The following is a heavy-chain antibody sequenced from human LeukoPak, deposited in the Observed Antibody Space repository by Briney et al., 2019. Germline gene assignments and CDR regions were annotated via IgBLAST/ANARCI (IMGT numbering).Heavy chain of an antibody. D-gene: IGHD6-13*01. Sequence: ASMKVSCKAFGYTFRNYAVTWVRQAPGQGLEWMGWINTNNGKTNYAQNVQGRVTLTTDTSTSTAYVELRGLRSDGTAVYYCARVRFGGIGAPGHFYYYILDVWGQGTTVTVSS. CDR2: INTNNGKT. CDR1: GYTFRNYA. V-gene: IGHV1-18*01. J-gene: IGHJ6*02. CDR3: ARVRFGGIGAPGHFYYYILDV.